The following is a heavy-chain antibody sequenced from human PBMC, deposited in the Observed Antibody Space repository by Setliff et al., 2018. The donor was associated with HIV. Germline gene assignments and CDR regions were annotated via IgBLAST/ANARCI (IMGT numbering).Heavy chain of an antibody. V-gene: IGHV4-34*01. CDR1: GGSFSGYY. D-gene: IGHD2-15*01. J-gene: IGHJ3*02. CDR2: INHSGSGST. CDR3: VRVVDDAFDI. Sequence: SETLSLTCAVYGGSFSGYYWSWIRQPPGKGLEWIGEINHSGSGSTNYNPSLKSRVTISVDGSKNQFSLKLSSVTAADTAVYYCVRVVDDAFDIWGQGTMVTV.